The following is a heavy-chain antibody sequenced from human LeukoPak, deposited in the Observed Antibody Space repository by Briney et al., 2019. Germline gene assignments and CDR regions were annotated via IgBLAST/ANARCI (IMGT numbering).Heavy chain of an antibody. CDR1: GGSISSYY. CDR3: VRPNPYYYYMDV. D-gene: IGHD1-14*01. V-gene: IGHV4-4*07. Sequence: PSETLSLTCTVSGGSISSYYWSWIRQPAGKGLEWLGRIYTSGSTNYNPSLKSRVTISVNTSKNQFSLKLSSVTAADTAVYYCVRPNPYYYYMDVWGKGTTVTVSS. J-gene: IGHJ6*03. CDR2: IYTSGST.